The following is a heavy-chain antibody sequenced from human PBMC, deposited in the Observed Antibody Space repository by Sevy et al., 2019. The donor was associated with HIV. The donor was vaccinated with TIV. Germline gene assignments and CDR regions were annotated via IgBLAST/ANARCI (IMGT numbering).Heavy chain of an antibody. J-gene: IGHJ4*02. CDR1: GFTFTHAW. CDR3: TTDREYGDYKGSFDY. D-gene: IGHD4-17*01. Sequence: GGSLRLSCAASGFTFTHAWMGWVRQAPGKGLEWVGRIRSNIDGGTREYAAPLKGRFTISRDDSKNTIYLQMNILKSADTAVYYCTTDREYGDYKGSFDYWGQGTLVTVSS. CDR2: IRSNIDGGTR. V-gene: IGHV3-15*01.